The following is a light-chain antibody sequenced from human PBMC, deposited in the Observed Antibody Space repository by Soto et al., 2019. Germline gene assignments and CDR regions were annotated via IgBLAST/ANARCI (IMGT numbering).Light chain of an antibody. V-gene: IGKV1-12*01. Sequence: SHMTQSPSSRSASVGDRVTITCRASQGIYSWLAGYQQKSGSAPKLLIYAASILQSGVPSRCSGSGSGTDVTLTITSLQPEDFGTYYCQQLNSFPSTSGQGTRLEIK. CDR2: AAS. CDR3: QQLNSFPST. CDR1: QGIYSW. J-gene: IGKJ5*01.